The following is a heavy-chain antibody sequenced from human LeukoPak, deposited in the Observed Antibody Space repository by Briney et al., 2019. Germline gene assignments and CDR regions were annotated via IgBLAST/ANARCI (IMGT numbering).Heavy chain of an antibody. J-gene: IGHJ4*02. CDR3: AGQRGVVVRQPFDY. V-gene: IGHV1-69*05. D-gene: IGHD2-2*01. CDR2: IIPIFGTA. Sequence: SVNVSCKASGGTFSSYAISWVRQAPGQGLEWMGGIIPIFGTANYAQKFQGRVTITTDESTSTAYMELSSLRSEDTAVYYCAGQRGVVVRQPFDYWGQGTLVTVSS. CDR1: GGTFSSYA.